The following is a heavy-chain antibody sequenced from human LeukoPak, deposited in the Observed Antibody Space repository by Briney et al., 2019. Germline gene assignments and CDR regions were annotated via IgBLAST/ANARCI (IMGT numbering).Heavy chain of an antibody. V-gene: IGHV1-18*01. Sequence: ASVKISCKASGYTFTSYGISWVRQAPGQGLEWMGWISAYNGNTNYAQKLQGRVTMTTDTSTSTAYMELRSLRSDDTAVYYCARDGAAMVTGWFDPWGQGTLVTVFS. CDR1: GYTFTSYG. D-gene: IGHD5-18*01. J-gene: IGHJ5*02. CDR2: ISAYNGNT. CDR3: ARDGAAMVTGWFDP.